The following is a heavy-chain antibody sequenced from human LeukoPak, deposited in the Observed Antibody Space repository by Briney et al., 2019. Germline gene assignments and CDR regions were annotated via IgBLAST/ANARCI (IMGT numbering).Heavy chain of an antibody. V-gene: IGHV4-59*01. J-gene: IGHJ5*02. CDR3: ARGRKITIFEWFDP. D-gene: IGHD3-3*01. CDR2: IYYSGST. Sequence: SETLSLTCTVSGGSISIYYWSWIRQPPGKGLEWIGYIYYSGSTNYNPSLKSRVTISVDTSKNQFSLKLSSVTAADTAVYYCARGRKITIFEWFDPWGQGTLVTVSS. CDR1: GGSISIYY.